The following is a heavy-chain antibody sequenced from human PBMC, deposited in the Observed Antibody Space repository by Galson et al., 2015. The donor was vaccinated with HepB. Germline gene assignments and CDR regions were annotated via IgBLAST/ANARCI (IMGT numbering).Heavy chain of an antibody. Sequence: SVKVSCKASGGTFSSYTISWVRQAPGQGLEWMGRIIPILGIANYAQKFQGRVTITADKSTSTAYMELSSLRSEDTAVYYCAREESSSSGYYSDYWGQGTLVTVSS. D-gene: IGHD3-22*01. CDR1: GGTFSSYT. V-gene: IGHV1-69*04. CDR2: IIPILGIA. CDR3: AREESSSSGYYSDY. J-gene: IGHJ4*02.